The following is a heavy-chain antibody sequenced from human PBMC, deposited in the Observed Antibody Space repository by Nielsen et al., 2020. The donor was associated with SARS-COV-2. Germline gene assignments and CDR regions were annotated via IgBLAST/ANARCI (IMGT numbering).Heavy chain of an antibody. CDR2: IYYSGST. D-gene: IGHD3-10*01. Sequence: SETLSLTCTVSGGSISSYYWSWIRQPPGKGLEWIGYIYYSGSTNYNPSLKSRVTISVDTSKNQFSLKLSSVTAADTAVYYCARVITMVRGVSKSQYYGMDVGGQGTTVTVSS. V-gene: IGHV4-59*01. CDR1: GGSISSYY. CDR3: ARVITMVRGVSKSQYYGMDV. J-gene: IGHJ6*02.